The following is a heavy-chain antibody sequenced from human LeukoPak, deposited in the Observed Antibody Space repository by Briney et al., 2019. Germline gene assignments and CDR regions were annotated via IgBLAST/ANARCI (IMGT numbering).Heavy chain of an antibody. V-gene: IGHV4-34*01. D-gene: IGHD1-1*01. CDR3: ARMTRTAPLDY. CDR2: INHSGST. CDR1: GGSSSGYY. Sequence: SETLSLTCAVYGGSSSGYYWSWIRQPPGKGLEWIGEINHSGSTNYNPSLKSRVTISVDTSKNQFSLKLSSVTAADTAVYYRARMTRTAPLDYWGQGTLVTVSS. J-gene: IGHJ4*02.